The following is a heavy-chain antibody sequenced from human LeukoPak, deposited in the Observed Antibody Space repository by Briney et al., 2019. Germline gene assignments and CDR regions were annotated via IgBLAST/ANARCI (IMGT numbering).Heavy chain of an antibody. CDR1: GFAFNTQA. D-gene: IGHD3-9*01. J-gene: IGHJ4*02. Sequence: GGSLRLSCVASGFAFNTQAMHWVRQAPGKGLEWLAVMSLDESSIYYADSVRGRFTISRDNSKNTLFLQMSSLRVEDTAVYYCARDRGKLRYLDLWGQGTLLTVSS. V-gene: IGHV3-30*15. CDR3: ARDRGKLRYLDL. CDR2: MSLDESSI.